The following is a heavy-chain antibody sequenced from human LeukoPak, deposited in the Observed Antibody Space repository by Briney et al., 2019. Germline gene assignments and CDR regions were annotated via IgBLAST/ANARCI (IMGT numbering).Heavy chain of an antibody. J-gene: IGHJ3*02. CDR1: GYTFTSYG. D-gene: IGHD3-22*01. V-gene: IGHV1-18*01. Sequence: ASVKVSCKASGYTFTSYGISWLRQAPGQGLEWMGWISAYNGNTNYAQKLQGRVTITTDTSTSTAYMELRSLRSDDTAVYYCARDTYYYDSSGYSVVAFDIWGQGTMVTVSS. CDR3: ARDTYYYDSSGYSVVAFDI. CDR2: ISAYNGNT.